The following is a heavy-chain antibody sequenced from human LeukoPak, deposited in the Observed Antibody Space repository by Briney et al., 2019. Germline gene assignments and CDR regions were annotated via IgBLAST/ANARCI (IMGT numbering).Heavy chain of an antibody. Sequence: ASVKVSCKASGYTFTSYGISWVRQAPGQGLEWMGWISAYNGNTKYAQNFKGRVTMTTDTSTSTAYMELRSLRSDDTAAYYCARDGNYFDYWGQGTLVTVSS. CDR3: ARDGNYFDY. J-gene: IGHJ4*02. V-gene: IGHV1-18*01. CDR2: ISAYNGNT. CDR1: GYTFTSYG.